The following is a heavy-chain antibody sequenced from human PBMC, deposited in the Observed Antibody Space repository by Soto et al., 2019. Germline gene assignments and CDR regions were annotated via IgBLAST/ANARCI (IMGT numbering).Heavy chain of an antibody. D-gene: IGHD1-20*01. V-gene: IGHV1-69*01. CDR3: ARDPRSITGTTSSEDFQH. Sequence: KVSCKASGGTFSGYAINWVRQAPGQGLEWMGGIIPLLGITDYGQKFQGRITIAADESTGTAYMDLRGLRSEDTAVYYCARDPRSITGTTSSEDFQHWGQGTLVTVSS. CDR2: IIPLLGIT. J-gene: IGHJ1*01. CDR1: GGTFSGYA.